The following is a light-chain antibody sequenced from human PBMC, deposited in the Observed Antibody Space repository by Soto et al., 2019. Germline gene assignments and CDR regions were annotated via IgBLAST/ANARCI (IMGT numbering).Light chain of an antibody. CDR3: QQDDNWRNT. V-gene: IGKV3-15*01. CDR2: GTS. CDR1: QSVSTN. Sequence: EIVMTQSPATLSLSPGERATLSCRASQSVSTNLAWCQQNPGQAPSLLIYGTSTSATAIPARFSGGGSGTEFTLTSSSLQSEVFAVLCWQQDDNWRNTVGQGTRLEIK. J-gene: IGKJ5*01.